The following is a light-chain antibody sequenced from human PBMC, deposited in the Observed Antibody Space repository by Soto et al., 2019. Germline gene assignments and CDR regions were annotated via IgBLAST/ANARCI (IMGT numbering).Light chain of an antibody. Sequence: EIVLTQSPSTLSLSPRDRATLSCRATQIVSSSYLAWYQQKPGQAPRLLIYVASSRATGIPDRFSGSGSGTDFTLTISRLEPEDVAVYYCQQYGSSSPTFGHGTKVDIK. CDR2: VAS. V-gene: IGKV3-20*01. CDR3: QQYGSSSPT. CDR1: QIVSSSY. J-gene: IGKJ3*01.